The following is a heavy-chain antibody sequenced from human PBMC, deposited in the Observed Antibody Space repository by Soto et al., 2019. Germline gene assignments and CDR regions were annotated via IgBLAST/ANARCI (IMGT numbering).Heavy chain of an antibody. CDR1: GFTFISYA. CDR2: ISGSGGST. V-gene: IGHV3-23*01. D-gene: IGHD2-8*01. Sequence: GGSLTLSCAASGFTFISYAMSWVRQAPGKGLEWVSAISGSGGSTYYADSAKGPFPISKAPHKNTLYLQNNHPRAEETAEYYWAKDQTPEAVYAPEAVLDYWGQGTLVTVSS. J-gene: IGHJ4*02. CDR3: AKDQTPEAVYAPEAVLDY.